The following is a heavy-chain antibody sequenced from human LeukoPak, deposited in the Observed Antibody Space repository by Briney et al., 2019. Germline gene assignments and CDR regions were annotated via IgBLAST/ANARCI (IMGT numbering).Heavy chain of an antibody. D-gene: IGHD6-13*01. CDR1: GYTFTDYY. V-gene: IGHV1-2*02. Sequence: ASVKVSCKASGYTFTDYYMHWVRPAPGQGLEWMGWINPNSGGTNYAQKFQGRVTMPRDTSISPAYVELSSLISDDTAVYYCARPAPTRIEAALTNWFDPWGQGTLVTVSS. CDR3: ARPAPTRIEAALTNWFDP. CDR2: INPNSGGT. J-gene: IGHJ5*02.